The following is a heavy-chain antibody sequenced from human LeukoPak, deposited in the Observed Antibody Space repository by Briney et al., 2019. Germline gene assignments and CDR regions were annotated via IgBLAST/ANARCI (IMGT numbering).Heavy chain of an antibody. J-gene: IGHJ4*02. Sequence: SQTLSLTCAISGDSVSTNRAAWNWLTPSPSRGLEWLGRTYYRSKWYNDYAVSVKSRITINPDTSKNQFSLQLNSVTPEDTAVYYCARDEGGSGYDHLDSWGQGTLVTVSS. V-gene: IGHV6-1*01. D-gene: IGHD5-12*01. CDR3: ARDEGGSGYDHLDS. CDR1: GDSVSTNRAA. CDR2: TYYRSKWYN.